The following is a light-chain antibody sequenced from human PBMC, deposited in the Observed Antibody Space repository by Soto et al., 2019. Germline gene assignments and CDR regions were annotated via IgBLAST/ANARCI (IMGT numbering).Light chain of an antibody. CDR3: LQDYNKPYT. V-gene: IGKV1-6*01. CDR2: AAS. CDR1: QGIRND. J-gene: IGKJ2*01. Sequence: AIQMTQSPSSLSASVGDRVTITCRTSQGIRNDLGWYQQKPGKAPKLLIYAASSLQSGVPSRFSGSGTGTEFTLTINSLQPEDFATYYCLQDYNKPYTFGQGIKLEIK.